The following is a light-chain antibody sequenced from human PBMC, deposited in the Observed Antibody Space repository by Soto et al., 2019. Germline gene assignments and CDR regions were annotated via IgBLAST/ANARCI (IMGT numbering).Light chain of an antibody. CDR2: KAS. J-gene: IGKJ1*01. Sequence: DIQMTQSPSTLSASVGDRVTITCRASQSISSWLAWYQQKPGKAPKLLIYKASSLESGDPSRFSGSGSGTEFTLTISILQPDECATYYCQQYNSYPWTFGQGTTVEIK. V-gene: IGKV1-5*03. CDR3: QQYNSYPWT. CDR1: QSISSW.